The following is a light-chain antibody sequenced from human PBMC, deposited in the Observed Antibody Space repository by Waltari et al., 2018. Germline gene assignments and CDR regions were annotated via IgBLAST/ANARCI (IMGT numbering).Light chain of an antibody. CDR3: ATWDSSLSGGV. J-gene: IGLJ2*01. CDR1: SSNIRNNY. Sequence: HSVLTQPPSVSAAPGQDVTIFCSGSSSNIRNNYVSWYQQVPGTAPKLLIFDNNERPSGIPDRFSGSKSGTSATLDITGLQTGDEAHYYCATWDSSLSGGVFGGGTKVTVL. CDR2: DNN. V-gene: IGLV1-51*01.